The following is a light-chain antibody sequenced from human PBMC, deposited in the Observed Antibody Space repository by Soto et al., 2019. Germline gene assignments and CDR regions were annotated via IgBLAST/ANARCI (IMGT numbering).Light chain of an antibody. V-gene: IGLV2-14*01. CDR3: FSFTTTRTHV. CDR2: EVN. J-gene: IGLJ1*01. Sequence: QSALTLPASLSGSPGQSITISCTGTSSDIGAYDYVSWFQQHPGKAPKLMISEVNNRPSGVSNRFSGSKSGNTAYLTISGLKVEDEAEYFCFSFTTTRTHVSRTGSK. CDR1: SSDIGAYDY.